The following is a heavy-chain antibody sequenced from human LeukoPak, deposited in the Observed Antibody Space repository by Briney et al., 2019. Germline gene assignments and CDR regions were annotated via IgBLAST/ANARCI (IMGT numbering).Heavy chain of an antibody. CDR1: GFTFSSHA. CDR2: ISGSGEST. J-gene: IGHJ4*02. Sequence: PGGSLRLSCAASGFTFSSHAMSWVRQAPGKGLEWVSAISGSGESTYYADSVKGRFTISRDNSKNTVYLQMNSLRAEDTAVYYCAITIAVAGTGGFFDSWSQGTLVTVSS. V-gene: IGHV3-23*01. D-gene: IGHD6-19*01. CDR3: AITIAVAGTGGFFDS.